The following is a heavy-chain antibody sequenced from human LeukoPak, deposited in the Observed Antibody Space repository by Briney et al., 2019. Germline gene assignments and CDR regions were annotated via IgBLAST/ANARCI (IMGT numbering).Heavy chain of an antibody. J-gene: IGHJ4*02. V-gene: IGHV3-30-3*01. D-gene: IGHD2-21*01. CDR1: GFTFTIHA. CDR2: TDGTNK. CDR3: AKDLIAGPPDYFDY. Sequence: GGSLRLSCAASGFTFTIHAVHWVRQATGKGLEWVAVTDGTNKIYSDSVRGRFTISGDTSKNTIYLQMTSLRPEDTAMYYCAKDLIAGPPDYFDYWGQGTLVSVSS.